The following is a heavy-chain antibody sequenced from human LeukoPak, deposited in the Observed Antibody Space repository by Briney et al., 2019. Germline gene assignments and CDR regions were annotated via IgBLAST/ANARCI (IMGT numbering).Heavy chain of an antibody. Sequence: GGSLRLSCAASGFTLSNSWMHWVRQAPGKGLVWVSRIDPDGNTDYADSVKGRFTISRDNAKNTLYLQMNSLRAEDTAVYRCARDVRGPHDFWGQGTLVTVSS. J-gene: IGHJ4*02. CDR2: IDPDGNT. CDR1: GFTLSNSW. CDR3: ARDVRGPHDF. D-gene: IGHD2/OR15-2a*01. V-gene: IGHV3-74*01.